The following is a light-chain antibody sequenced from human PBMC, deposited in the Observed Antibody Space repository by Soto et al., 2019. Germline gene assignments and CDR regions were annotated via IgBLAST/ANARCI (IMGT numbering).Light chain of an antibody. CDR3: QQRNNWVT. V-gene: IGKV3-11*01. CDR1: QNINSY. Sequence: EIVLTQSPATLSLSPGERATLSCRASQNINSYLAWYQQKPGQAPRLLIYDAFNRATGIPARFSGSGSGTDFVLTISSLEPEDFGVYYCQQRNNWVTFGGGTKVDIK. CDR2: DAF. J-gene: IGKJ4*01.